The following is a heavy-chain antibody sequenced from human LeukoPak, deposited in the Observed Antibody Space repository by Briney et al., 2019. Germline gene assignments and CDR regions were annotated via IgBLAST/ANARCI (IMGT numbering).Heavy chain of an antibody. D-gene: IGHD1-26*01. Sequence: GGSLRLSCAASGFTFSSYAMSWVRQAPGKGLEWVSAISGSGGSTYYADSVKGRFTISRDNSKNTLYLQMNSLRAEDTALYYCAKEASIVGATDDAFDIWGQGTMVTVSS. CDR2: ISGSGGST. V-gene: IGHV3-23*01. J-gene: IGHJ3*02. CDR1: GFTFSSYA. CDR3: AKEASIVGATDDAFDI.